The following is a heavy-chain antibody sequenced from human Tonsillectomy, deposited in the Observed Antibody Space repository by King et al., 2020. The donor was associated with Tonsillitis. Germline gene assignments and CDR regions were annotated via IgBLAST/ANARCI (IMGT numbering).Heavy chain of an antibody. J-gene: IGHJ4*02. CDR2: IWYDGSNK. V-gene: IGHV3-33*01. CDR1: GFTFSSYG. CDR3: ARKGSGPGNNYCDY. Sequence: VQLVESGGGVVQPGKSLRLSCAASGFTFSSYGMHWVRQAPGKGLEWVAAIWYDGSNKYYTDSVKGRFIISRDISKNTLYLQMNSLRAEDTAVYYCARKGSGPGNNYCDYWGKGTLVTVSS. D-gene: IGHD3-3*01.